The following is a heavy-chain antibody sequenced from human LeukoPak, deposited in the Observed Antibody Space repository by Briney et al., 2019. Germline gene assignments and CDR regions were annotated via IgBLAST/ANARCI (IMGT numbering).Heavy chain of an antibody. CDR3: ARDRSGYSEYYFDY. Sequence: SETLSLTCTVPGGSTNTYCWSWIRQPAEKGLEWIGRIYPSGSTYHNPSLKSRVTISIDKSKNQFSLRLTSVTAADTAVYYCARDRSGYSEYYFDYWGQGSLVTVSS. CDR2: IYPSGST. D-gene: IGHD5-12*01. J-gene: IGHJ4*02. CDR1: GGSTNTYC. V-gene: IGHV4-4*07.